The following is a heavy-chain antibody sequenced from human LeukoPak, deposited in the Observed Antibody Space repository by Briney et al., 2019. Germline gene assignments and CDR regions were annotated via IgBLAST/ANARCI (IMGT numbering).Heavy chain of an antibody. D-gene: IGHD6-19*01. CDR2: ISGSGGST. Sequence: GGSLRLSCAASGFTFSNYAMNWVRQAPGKGLDWVSVISGSGGSTYYADSVKGRFTITRDTSKNTLSLQMNSLRAEDTAVYYCAGGKTTGGWYEFDYWGQGTLVTVSS. CDR1: GFTFSNYA. V-gene: IGHV3-23*01. CDR3: AGGKTTGGWYEFDY. J-gene: IGHJ4*02.